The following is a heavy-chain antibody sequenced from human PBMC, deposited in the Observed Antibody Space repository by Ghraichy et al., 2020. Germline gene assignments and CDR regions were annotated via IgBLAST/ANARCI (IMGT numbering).Heavy chain of an antibody. CDR2: IYHSGST. J-gene: IGHJ4*02. Sequence: SETLSLTCAVSGGSISSSNWWSWVRQPPGKGLEWIGEIYHSGSTNYNPSLKSRVTISVDKSKNQFSLKLSSVTAADTAVYYCARGIAARLDYFDYWGQGTLVTVSS. D-gene: IGHD6-6*01. CDR3: ARGIAARLDYFDY. V-gene: IGHV4-4*02. CDR1: GGSISSSNW.